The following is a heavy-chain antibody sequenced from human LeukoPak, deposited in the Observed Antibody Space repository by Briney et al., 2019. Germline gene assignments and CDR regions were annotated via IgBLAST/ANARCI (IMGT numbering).Heavy chain of an antibody. CDR1: GGSFSGYY. Sequence: PSETLSLTGAVYGGSFSGYYWSWLRQPPGKGLEWIGEINHSGSTNYNPSLKSRVTISVDTSKNQFSLKLSSVTAADTAVYYCARARVSTSFDYWGQGTLVTVSS. V-gene: IGHV4-34*01. CDR3: ARARVSTSFDY. J-gene: IGHJ4*02. D-gene: IGHD2-2*01. CDR2: INHSGST.